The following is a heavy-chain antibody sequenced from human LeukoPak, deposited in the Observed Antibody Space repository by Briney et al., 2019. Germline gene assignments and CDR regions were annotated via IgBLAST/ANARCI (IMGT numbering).Heavy chain of an antibody. Sequence: SETLSLTRTVSGGSISSSSYSWGWIRQPPGKGLEWIGSIYYSGPTYYNPSIKSRVTISVDTSKIQFSLKLSSVAATDTAVYFCARLRFDFWSGYTHPYFDYWGQGTLVTVSS. CDR1: GGSISSSSYS. CDR2: IYYSGPT. D-gene: IGHD3-3*01. V-gene: IGHV4-39*01. CDR3: ARLRFDFWSGYTHPYFDY. J-gene: IGHJ4*02.